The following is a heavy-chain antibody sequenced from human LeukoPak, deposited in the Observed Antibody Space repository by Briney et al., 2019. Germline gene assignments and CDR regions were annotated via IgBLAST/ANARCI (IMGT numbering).Heavy chain of an antibody. V-gene: IGHV1-2*02. CDR1: GYTFTGYY. CDR3: ARDPAAASSFRRYWWFDP. CDR2: INPNSGGT. Sequence: ASVKVSCKASGYTFTGYYMHWVRQAPGQGLGWMGRINPNSGGTNYAQKFQGRVTMTRDTSISTAYMELSRLRSDDTAVYYCARDPAAASSFRRYWWFDPWGQGTLVTVSS. J-gene: IGHJ5*02. D-gene: IGHD2-2*01.